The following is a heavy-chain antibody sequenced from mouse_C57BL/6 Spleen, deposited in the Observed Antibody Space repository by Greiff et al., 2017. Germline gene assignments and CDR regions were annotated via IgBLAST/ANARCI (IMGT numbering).Heavy chain of an antibody. V-gene: IGHV1-52*01. CDR2: IDPSDSET. J-gene: IGHJ1*03. CDR3: ARSYYGSRGDFDV. Sequence: QVQLKQPGAELVRPGSSVKLSCKASGYTFTSYWMHWVKQRPIQGLEWIGNIDPSDSETHYNQKFKDKATLTVDKSSSTAYMQLSSLTSEDSAVYYCARSYYGSRGDFDVWGTGTTVTVSA. CDR1: GYTFTSYW. D-gene: IGHD1-1*01.